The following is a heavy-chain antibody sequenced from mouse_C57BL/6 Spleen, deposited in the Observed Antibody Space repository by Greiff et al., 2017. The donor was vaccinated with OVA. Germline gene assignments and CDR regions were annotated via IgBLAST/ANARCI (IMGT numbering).Heavy chain of an antibody. CDR1: GFTFSSYG. CDR2: ISSGGSYT. Sequence: EVQLVESGGDLVKPGGSLKLSCAASGFTFSSYGMSWVRQTPDKRLEWVATISSGGSYTYYPDSVKGRFTISRDNAKNTLYLQMSSLKSEDTAMYYCARNRWYFDVWGTGTTVTVSS. J-gene: IGHJ1*03. V-gene: IGHV5-6*01. CDR3: ARNRWYFDV.